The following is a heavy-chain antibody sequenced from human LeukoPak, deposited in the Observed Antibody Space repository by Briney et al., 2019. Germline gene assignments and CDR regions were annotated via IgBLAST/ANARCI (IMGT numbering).Heavy chain of an antibody. CDR3: AKVEGGWTAAGPNFDY. D-gene: IGHD6-13*01. J-gene: IGHJ4*02. CDR2: ISGSGGST. CDR1: GFTFSSYA. V-gene: IGHV3-23*01. Sequence: GSLRLSCAASGFTFSSYAMSWVRQAPGKGLEWVSAISGSGGSTYYADSVKGRFTISRDHSKNTLYLQMNSLRAEDTAVYYCAKVEGGWTAAGPNFDYWGQGTLVTVSS.